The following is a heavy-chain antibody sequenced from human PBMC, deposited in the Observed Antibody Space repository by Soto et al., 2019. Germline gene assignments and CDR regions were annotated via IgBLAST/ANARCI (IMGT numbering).Heavy chain of an antibody. D-gene: IGHD3-22*01. V-gene: IGHV4-59*01. CDR2: IYYSGST. CDR3: ARESDYYDSSGYSYLDP. CDR1: GGSISSYY. Sequence: SETLSLTCTVSGGSISSYYWSWIRQPPGKGLEWIGYIYYSGSTNYNPSLKSRVTISVDTSKNQFSLKLSSVTAADTAVYYCARESDYYDSSGYSYLDPWGQGTLVTVSS. J-gene: IGHJ5*02.